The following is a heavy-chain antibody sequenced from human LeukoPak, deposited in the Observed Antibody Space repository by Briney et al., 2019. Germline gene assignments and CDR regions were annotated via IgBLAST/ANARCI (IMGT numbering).Heavy chain of an antibody. V-gene: IGHV3-23*01. CDR3: AKDRSISGSSENNWFDP. CDR2: ISSGSSTT. J-gene: IGHJ5*02. D-gene: IGHD1-26*01. Sequence: GGSLRLSCAASGFTFSTYAMSWVRQAPGKGLEWVSTISSGSSTTYYADSVKGRFAVSRDNSKNTLYLQMNNLRAEDTAVYYCAKDRSISGSSENNWFDPWGRGTLVTVSS. CDR1: GFTFSTYA.